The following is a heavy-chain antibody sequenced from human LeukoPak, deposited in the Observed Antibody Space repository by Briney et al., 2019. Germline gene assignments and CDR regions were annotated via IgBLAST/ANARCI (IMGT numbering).Heavy chain of an antibody. J-gene: IGHJ4*02. CDR3: ARGYCRSTTSCYVDY. CDR2: IRKKVNSYTT. D-gene: IGHD2/OR15-2a*01. Sequence: GGSLRLSCAASGFTFSDHYMDWVRQAPGKGLEWVGRIRKKVNSYTTEYAATVKGRLTISRDDSKNSLYLQMNSLKTEDTAVYYCARGYCRSTTSCYVDYWGQGTLVNVSS. V-gene: IGHV3-72*01. CDR1: GFTFSDHY.